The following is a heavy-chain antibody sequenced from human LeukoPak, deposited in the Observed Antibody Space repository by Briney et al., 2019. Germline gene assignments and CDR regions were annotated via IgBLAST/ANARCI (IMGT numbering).Heavy chain of an antibody. CDR1: GFTFSSYS. J-gene: IGHJ1*01. V-gene: IGHV3-21*01. D-gene: IGHD3-10*01. Sequence: GGSLRLSCAAPGFTFSSYSMNWVRQAPGKGLEWVSSISSSSSYIYYADSVKGRFTISRDNAKNSLYLQMNSLRAEDTAVYYCARDSRGSGSYFRYFQHWGQGTLVTVSS. CDR3: ARDSRGSGSYFRYFQH. CDR2: ISSSSSYI.